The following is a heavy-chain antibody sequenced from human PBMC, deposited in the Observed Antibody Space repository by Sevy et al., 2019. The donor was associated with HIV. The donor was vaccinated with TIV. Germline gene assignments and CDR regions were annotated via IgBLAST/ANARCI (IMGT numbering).Heavy chain of an antibody. CDR3: ATYYYGSGKYYFDY. CDR2: IYTSGIT. Sequence: SETLSLTCTVSGGSISSGTYYWTWIRQPAGKGLEWIGRIYTSGITNYNPSLKSRVTISLDTSKNQFSLNLSSVTAADTAVYYYATYYYGSGKYYFDYWGQGTLVTVSS. V-gene: IGHV4-61*02. J-gene: IGHJ4*02. CDR1: GGSISSGTYY. D-gene: IGHD3-10*01.